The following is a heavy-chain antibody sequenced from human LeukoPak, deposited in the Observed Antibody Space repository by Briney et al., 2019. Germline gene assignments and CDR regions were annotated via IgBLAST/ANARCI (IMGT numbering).Heavy chain of an antibody. V-gene: IGHV4-61*01. CDR2: IYYSGST. Sequence: PSETLSLTCTVSGGSIGSSSYYWSWIRQPPGKGLEWIGYIYYSGSTNYNPSLKSRVTISVDTSKNQFSLKLSSVTAADTAVYYCARARVGGSDYWGQGTLVTVSS. CDR1: GGSIGSSSYY. CDR3: ARARVGGSDY. D-gene: IGHD3-16*01. J-gene: IGHJ4*02.